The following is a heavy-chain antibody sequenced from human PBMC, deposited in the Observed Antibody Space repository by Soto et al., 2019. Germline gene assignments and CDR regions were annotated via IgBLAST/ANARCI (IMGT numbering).Heavy chain of an antibody. CDR2: IKQDGSEK. CDR3: ARENSFIGYCTSTSCPAFDI. CDR1: GFTFRDYW. J-gene: IGHJ3*02. V-gene: IGHV3-7*03. D-gene: IGHD2-2*01. Sequence: RRLSCADSGFTFRDYWMSWVRQAPGKGLEWVANIKQDGSEKYYVDSVKGRFTISRDNARSSLYLQMNSLRAEDTAVYYCARENSFIGYCTSTSCPAFDIWGQGTVVTVSS.